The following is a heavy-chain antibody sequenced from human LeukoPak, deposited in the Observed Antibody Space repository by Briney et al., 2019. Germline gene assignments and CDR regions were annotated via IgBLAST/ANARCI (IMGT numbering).Heavy chain of an antibody. J-gene: IGHJ5*02. CDR1: GGSISSYY. D-gene: IGHD3-9*01. Sequence: SETLSLTCTVSGGSISSYYWSWIRQPAGKGLEWIGRIYTSGSTNYNPSLKSRVTMSVDTSKNQFSLRLSSVTAADTAVYYCARAVSFVGTRYFDWPIPSDWFDPWGQGTLVTVSS. V-gene: IGHV4-4*07. CDR2: IYTSGST. CDR3: ARAVSFVGTRYFDWPIPSDWFDP.